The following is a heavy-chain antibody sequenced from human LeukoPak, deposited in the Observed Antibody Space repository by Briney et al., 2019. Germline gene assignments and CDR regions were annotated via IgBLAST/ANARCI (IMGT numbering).Heavy chain of an antibody. CDR2: IYYSGST. CDR3: ARGSPTIFSDY. D-gene: IGHD3-9*01. Sequence: SQTLSLTCTVPGGSISSGGYYWSWIRQHPGKGLEWIGYIYYSGSTYYNPSLKSRVTISVDTSKNQFSLKLSSVTAADTAVYYCARGSPTIFSDYWGQGTLVTVSS. J-gene: IGHJ4*02. CDR1: GGSISSGGYY. V-gene: IGHV4-31*03.